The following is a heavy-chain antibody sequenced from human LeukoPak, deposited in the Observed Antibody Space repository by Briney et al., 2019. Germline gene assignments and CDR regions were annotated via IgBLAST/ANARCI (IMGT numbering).Heavy chain of an antibody. CDR3: ARGGAPYSSSWHPWSVGGGFDY. J-gene: IGHJ4*02. V-gene: IGHV4-30-2*01. D-gene: IGHD6-13*01. CDR1: GGSISSGGYY. CDR2: IYHSGST. Sequence: PSETLSLTCTVSGGSISSGGYYWSWIRQPPGKGLEWIGYIYHSGSTYYNPSLKSRVTISVDRSKNQFSLKLSSVTAADTAVYYCARGGAPYSSSWHPWSVGGGFDYWGQGTLVTVSS.